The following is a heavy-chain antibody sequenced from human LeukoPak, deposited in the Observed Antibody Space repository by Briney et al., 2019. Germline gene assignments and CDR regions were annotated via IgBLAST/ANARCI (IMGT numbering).Heavy chain of an antibody. V-gene: IGHV4-34*01. D-gene: IGHD3-22*01. J-gene: IGHJ3*02. CDR2: INHSGST. Sequence: PSETLSLTCAVYGGSFSGYYWSWIRQPPGKGLEWIGEINHSGSTNYNPSLKSRVTISVDTSKNQFSLKLSSVTAADTAVYYCARAPYDSSGPIDAFDIWGQGTMVTVSS. CDR3: ARAPYDSSGPIDAFDI. CDR1: GGSFSGYY.